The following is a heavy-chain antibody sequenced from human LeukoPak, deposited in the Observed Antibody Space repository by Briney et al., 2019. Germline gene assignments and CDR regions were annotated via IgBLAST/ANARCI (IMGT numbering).Heavy chain of an antibody. CDR3: TTDPPLLEVDY. D-gene: IGHD1-26*01. V-gene: IGHV3-15*01. Sequence: GGSLRLSCAASGFTFSNAWMSLVRQAPGKGLEWVGRIKSKTDGGTTDYAAPVKGRFTISRDDSKNTLYLQMNSLKTEDTAVYYCTTDPPLLEVDYWGQGTLVTVSS. CDR2: IKSKTDGGTT. J-gene: IGHJ4*02. CDR1: GFTFSNAW.